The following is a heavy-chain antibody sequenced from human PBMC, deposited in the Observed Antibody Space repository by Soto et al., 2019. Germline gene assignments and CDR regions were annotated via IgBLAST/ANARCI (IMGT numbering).Heavy chain of an antibody. D-gene: IGHD2-2*01. V-gene: IGHV3-74*01. Sequence: EVPLVESGGGLVQPGGSLRLSCAASGFTFSSHWMHWVRQAPGKGLVWVSRIKTDGSDTTYAEFVKGRFTISRDNAKNTLYLQMNSLRAEDTAVYHCARAPRVPGDYYFDYWGQGTLVTVSS. CDR1: GFTFSSHW. J-gene: IGHJ4*02. CDR2: IKTDGSDT. CDR3: ARAPRVPGDYYFDY.